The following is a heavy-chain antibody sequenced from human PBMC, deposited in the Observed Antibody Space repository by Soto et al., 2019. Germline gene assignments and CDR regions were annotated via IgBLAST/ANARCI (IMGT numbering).Heavy chain of an antibody. D-gene: IGHD5-12*01. CDR1: GYIFTGYY. CDR3: ARKVATLNFDH. V-gene: IGHV1-2*02. J-gene: IGHJ4*02. CDR2: INPDSGGT. Sequence: ASVKVSCKASGYIFTGYYMHWVRQAPGQGLEWMGWINPDSGGTNFDQKFQGRVTMTRDTSISTAYMELSSLRSDDTAVYYCARKVATLNFDHWGQGTLVTVSS.